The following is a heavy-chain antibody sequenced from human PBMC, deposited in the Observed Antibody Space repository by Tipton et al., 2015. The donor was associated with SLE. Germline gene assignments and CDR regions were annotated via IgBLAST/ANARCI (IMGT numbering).Heavy chain of an antibody. V-gene: IGHV4-59*01. J-gene: IGHJ4*02. CDR2: VHKSGST. Sequence: GLVKPSETLSLTCTVSGGSISSYYWSWIRQPPGKGLEWIAYVHKSGSTNFNPSLRSRATISVDTSKNQFSLQLSSVTAADTAVYYCAREFTNAESLTTGLLTDSWGQGTLVTVSS. CDR1: GGSISSYY. D-gene: IGHD2/OR15-2a*01. CDR3: AREFTNAESLTTGLLTDS.